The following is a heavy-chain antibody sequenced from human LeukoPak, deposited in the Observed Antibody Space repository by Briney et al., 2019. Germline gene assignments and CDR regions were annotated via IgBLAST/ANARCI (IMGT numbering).Heavy chain of an antibody. V-gene: IGHV3-23*01. CDR3: AKEDSSSWSPNTDAFDI. D-gene: IGHD6-13*01. CDR2: ISGSGDST. J-gene: IGHJ3*02. Sequence: PGGSLRLSCAASGFTLRSYGMTWVRQAPGKGLEWVSAISGSGDSTYYADSVKGRFTISRDNSRNTLYLQMNSLRAEDTAVYYCAKEDSSSWSPNTDAFDIWGQGTMVTVSS. CDR1: GFTLRSYG.